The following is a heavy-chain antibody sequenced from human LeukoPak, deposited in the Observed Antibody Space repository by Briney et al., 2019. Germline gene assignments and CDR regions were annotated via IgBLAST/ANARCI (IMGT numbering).Heavy chain of an antibody. J-gene: IGHJ4*02. CDR1: EFTFSSYA. Sequence: GGSLRLSCSASEFTFSSYAMHWVRQAPGKGLEYVSAISSNGGSTYYADSVKGRFTISRDNSKNTLYLQMSSLRAEDTAVYYCVKDREYCSGGSCYLFDYWGQGTLVTVSS. CDR3: VKDREYCSGGSCYLFDY. D-gene: IGHD2-15*01. CDR2: ISSNGGST. V-gene: IGHV3-64D*06.